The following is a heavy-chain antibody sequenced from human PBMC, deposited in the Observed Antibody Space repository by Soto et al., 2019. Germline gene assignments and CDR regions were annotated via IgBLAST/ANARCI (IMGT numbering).Heavy chain of an antibody. V-gene: IGHV5-10-1*01. CDR2: IDPSDSYT. Sequence: GESLKISCKGSGYSFTSYWISWVRQMPGKGLEWMGRIDPSDSYTNYSPSFQGHVTISADKSISTAYLQWSSLKASDTAMYYCAGHRTFWSGYSYYDYYGMDVWGQGTMVTISS. CDR1: GYSFTSYW. D-gene: IGHD3-3*01. CDR3: AGHRTFWSGYSYYDYYGMDV. J-gene: IGHJ6*02.